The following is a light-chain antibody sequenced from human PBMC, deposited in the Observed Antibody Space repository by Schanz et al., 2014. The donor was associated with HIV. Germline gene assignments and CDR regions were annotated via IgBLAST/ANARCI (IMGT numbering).Light chain of an antibody. CDR2: NTY. CDR3: ATWVDSLNGWV. CDR1: SSTFRSNA. J-gene: IGLJ3*02. Sequence: QSVLTQPPSASGPPGQRVTISCSGSSSTFRSNAVNWYQQLPGTAPKLLIYNTYHRPSGVPDRFSGSQSGTSASLAISGLQSQDEADYYCATWVDSLNGWVFRGGTKLTVL. V-gene: IGLV1-44*01.